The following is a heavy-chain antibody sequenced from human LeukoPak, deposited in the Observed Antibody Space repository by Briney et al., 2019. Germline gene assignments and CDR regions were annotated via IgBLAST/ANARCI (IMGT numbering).Heavy chain of an antibody. CDR2: IRNDDGSNK. CDR3: AKDEAQYFQH. Sequence: GGSLRLSCAACGFTFSNYGMHWVRQAPGKGLEWVAFIRNDDGSNKYYADSVKGRFTISRDNSKNTVHLQMNSLRVEDTAVYYCAKDEAQYFQHWGQGTLVTVSA. J-gene: IGHJ1*01. CDR1: GFTFSNYG. V-gene: IGHV3-30*02.